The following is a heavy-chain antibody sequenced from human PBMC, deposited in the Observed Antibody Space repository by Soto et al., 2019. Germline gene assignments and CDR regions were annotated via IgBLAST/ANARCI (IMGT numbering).Heavy chain of an antibody. J-gene: IGHJ5*02. D-gene: IGHD3-9*01. Sequence: ASVKVSCKVSGYTLTELSMHWVRQAPGKGLEWMGGFDPEDGETIYAQNFQGRVTMTEDTSTDTAYMELSSLRSEDTAVYYCATDRRYDILTGYYPNNWFDPWGQGTLVTVSS. CDR2: FDPEDGET. CDR3: ATDRRYDILTGYYPNNWFDP. V-gene: IGHV1-24*01. CDR1: GYTLTELS.